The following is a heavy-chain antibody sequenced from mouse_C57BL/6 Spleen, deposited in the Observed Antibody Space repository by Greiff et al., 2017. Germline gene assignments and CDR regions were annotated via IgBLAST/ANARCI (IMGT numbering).Heavy chain of an antibody. CDR2: ISSGGSYT. Sequence: EVMVVESGGDLVKPGGSLKLSCAASGFTFSSYGMSWVRQTPDKRLEWVATISSGGSYTYYPDSVKGRFTMSRENANNTLYLQMSRLKSDDTAIYYCARRGWWFADWGQGTLVTVSA. D-gene: IGHD3-3*01. V-gene: IGHV5-6*02. CDR1: GFTFSSYG. CDR3: ARRGWWFAD. J-gene: IGHJ3*01.